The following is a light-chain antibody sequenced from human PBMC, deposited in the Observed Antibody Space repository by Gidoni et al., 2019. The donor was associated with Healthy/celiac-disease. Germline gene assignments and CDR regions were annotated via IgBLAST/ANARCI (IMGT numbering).Light chain of an antibody. CDR3: QQRSNWPPWT. CDR1: QSVSSY. J-gene: IGKJ1*01. Sequence: IVLTPSPATLSLSPGERATLSCRASQSVSSYLAWYQQKPGQAPRLLIYDASNRATGIPARFRDSGSGTDFTLTISSLEPEDFAVYYCQQRSNWPPWTFXQXTKVEIK. CDR2: DAS. V-gene: IGKV3-11*01.